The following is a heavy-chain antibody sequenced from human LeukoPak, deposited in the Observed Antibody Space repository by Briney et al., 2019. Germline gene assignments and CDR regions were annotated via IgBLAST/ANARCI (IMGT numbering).Heavy chain of an antibody. CDR2: ISGSGGST. CDR3: AKDLGVGGRTYFDY. D-gene: IGHD3-3*01. Sequence: PGGSLRLSCAASGFTFSSYAMTWVRQAPGQGLEGVSGISGSGGSTYYADSVKGRFTISRDNSKNTLYLQVNSLRAEDTAVYYCAKDLGVGGRTYFDYWGQGTLVTVSS. V-gene: IGHV3-23*01. CDR1: GFTFSSYA. J-gene: IGHJ4*02.